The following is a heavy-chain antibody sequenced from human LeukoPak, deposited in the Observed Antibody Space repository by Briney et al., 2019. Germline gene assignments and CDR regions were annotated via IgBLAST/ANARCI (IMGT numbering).Heavy chain of an antibody. J-gene: IGHJ6*04. CDR2: IWYDGSNK. Sequence: GGSLRLSCAASGFTFSSYGMHWVRQAPGKGLEWVAVIWYDGSNKYYADSVKGRFTISRDNSKNTLYLQMNSLRAEDTAVYCCARDSGYYGSGVGGRRGMDVWGKGTTVTVSS. CDR3: ARDSGYYGSGVGGRRGMDV. CDR1: GFTFSSYG. V-gene: IGHV3-33*01. D-gene: IGHD3-10*01.